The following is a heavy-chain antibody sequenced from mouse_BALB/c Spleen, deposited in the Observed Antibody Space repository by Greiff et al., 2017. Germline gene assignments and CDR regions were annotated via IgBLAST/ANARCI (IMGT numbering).Heavy chain of an antibody. CDR2: IYPGSGST. CDR1: GYTFTSYW. D-gene: IGHD1-2*01. J-gene: IGHJ2*01. V-gene: IGHV1S22*01. Sequence: LLQSGSELVRPGASVKLSCKASGYTFTSYWMHWVKQRHGQGLEWIGNIYPGSGSTNYDEKFKSKGTLTVDTSSSTAYMHLSSLTSEDSAVYYCTIIHYYCFGYWGQGTTLTVSA. CDR3: TIIHYYCFGY.